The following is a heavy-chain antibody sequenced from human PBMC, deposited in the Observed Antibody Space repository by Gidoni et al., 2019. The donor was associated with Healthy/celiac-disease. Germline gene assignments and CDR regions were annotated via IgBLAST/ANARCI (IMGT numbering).Heavy chain of an antibody. J-gene: IGHJ5*02. CDR1: GGSISSGSYY. V-gene: IGHV4-61*02. D-gene: IGHD2-2*02. CDR2: IYTSGST. CDR3: ARTKPQRRVVPAAIEFWFDP. Sequence: QVQLQESGPGLVKPSQTLSLTCTVSGGSISSGSYYWRWIRPPAGKGLEWIGRIYTSGSTNYNPSLKSRVTMSVDTSKNQFSLKLSSVTAADTAVYYCARTKPQRRVVPAAIEFWFDPWGQGTLVTVSS.